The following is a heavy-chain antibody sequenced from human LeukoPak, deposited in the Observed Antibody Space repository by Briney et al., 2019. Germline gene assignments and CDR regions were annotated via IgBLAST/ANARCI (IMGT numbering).Heavy chain of an antibody. V-gene: IGHV3-23*01. J-gene: IGHJ4*02. D-gene: IGHD2-15*01. CDR3: AGYFCSGGSCYRYFDY. CDR2: ISGSGGGT. Sequence: GGSLRLSCAASGFSFKDNYYSWSRQPPGKGLEWVSTISGSGGGTYYADSVKGRFTISRDNSKNTLYLQMNSLRPEDTAVYYCAGYFCSGGSCYRYFDYWGQGTLVTVSS. CDR1: GFSFKDNY.